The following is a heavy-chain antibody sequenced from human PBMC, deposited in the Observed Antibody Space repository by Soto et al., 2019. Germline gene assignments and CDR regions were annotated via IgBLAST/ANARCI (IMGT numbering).Heavy chain of an antibody. Sequence: GESLRLSCAASGFTFSSYWMHWVRQAPGKGLAWVSRISSDETTTTYADSVKGRFTISRDNSKNTLYLQMNSLRAEDTAVYYCARDMVRGMDVWGQGTTVTVSS. J-gene: IGHJ6*02. CDR3: ARDMVRGMDV. V-gene: IGHV3-74*01. CDR2: ISSDETTT. D-gene: IGHD3-10*01. CDR1: GFTFSSYW.